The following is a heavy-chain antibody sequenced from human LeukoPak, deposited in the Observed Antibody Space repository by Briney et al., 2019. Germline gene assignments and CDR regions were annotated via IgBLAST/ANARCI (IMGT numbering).Heavy chain of an antibody. CDR1: GFTFSSYE. Sequence: GGSLRLSCAASGFTFSSYEMIWVRRAPGKDLECVSYISGSGRTIYYADSVKGRFTISRDNAKNSLYLQMYSLRAGDTAAYYCASPQTSGYAFGYWGQGTLVTVSS. CDR3: ASPQTSGYAFGY. CDR2: ISGSGRTI. V-gene: IGHV3-48*03. D-gene: IGHD5-12*01. J-gene: IGHJ4*02.